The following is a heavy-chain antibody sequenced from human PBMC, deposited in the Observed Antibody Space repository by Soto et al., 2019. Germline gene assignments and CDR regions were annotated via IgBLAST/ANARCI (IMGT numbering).Heavy chain of an antibody. Sequence: ASVKASRTACGYTFTSHAMHCVRQAPGQRPEWMGWNNAGNGNTKYSQKFQGRVTITRDTSASTAYMELSSLRSEDTAVYYCARDLYGEYVRGRGYWGQGNLVTVSS. CDR2: NNAGNGNT. CDR1: GYTFTSHA. D-gene: IGHD4-17*01. CDR3: ARDLYGEYVRGRGY. J-gene: IGHJ4*02. V-gene: IGHV1-3*01.